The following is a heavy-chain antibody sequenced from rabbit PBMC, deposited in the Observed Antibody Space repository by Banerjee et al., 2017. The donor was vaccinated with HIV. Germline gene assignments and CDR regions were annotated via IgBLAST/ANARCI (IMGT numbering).Heavy chain of an antibody. CDR3: ARDLTSVIGWNFNL. Sequence: ASLTLTCKASGFSFSDRDVMCWVRQAPGKGLEWIACINAATGKPVYATWAKGRFTISRTSSTTVTLRMTSLTAADRATYFCARDLTSVIGWNFNLWGPGTLVTVS. CDR2: INAATGKP. CDR1: GFSFSDRDV. D-gene: IGHD1-1*01. J-gene: IGHJ4*01. V-gene: IGHV1S40*01.